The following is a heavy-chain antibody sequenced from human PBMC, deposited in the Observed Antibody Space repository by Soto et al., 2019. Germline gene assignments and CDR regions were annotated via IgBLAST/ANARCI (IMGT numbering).Heavy chain of an antibody. D-gene: IGHD3-22*01. V-gene: IGHV3-23*01. CDR2: ISSSGGGT. J-gene: IGHJ4*02. CDR1: GFSFSTYA. Sequence: PGGSLRLSCAASGFSFSTYAMGWVRQAPGKGLEWVSAISSSGGGTYYVDSVKGRFTISRDNSRNTLYLQLNDLLAEDTALYYCAKDSVPNESSGYYSILLDFWGQGALVTVSS. CDR3: AKDSVPNESSGYYSILLDF.